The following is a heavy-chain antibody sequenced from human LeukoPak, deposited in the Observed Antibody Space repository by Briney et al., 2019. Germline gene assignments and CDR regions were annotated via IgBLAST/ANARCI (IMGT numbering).Heavy chain of an antibody. CDR3: AKTRDAWGNAFDI. CDR1: GFTFSSYG. D-gene: IGHD3-16*01. J-gene: IGHJ3*02. Sequence: PGRSLRLSCAASGFTFSSYGMHWVRQAPGKGLEWVAVISYDGSNKYYADSVKGRFTISRDNPKNTLYLQMNSLRAEDTAVYYCAKTRDAWGNAFDIWGQGTMVTVSS. V-gene: IGHV3-30*18. CDR2: ISYDGSNK.